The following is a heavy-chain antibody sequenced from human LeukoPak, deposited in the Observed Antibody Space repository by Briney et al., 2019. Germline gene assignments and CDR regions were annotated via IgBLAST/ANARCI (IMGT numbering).Heavy chain of an antibody. CDR2: IKNKANSYIT. Sequence: RGSLRLSCAASGFTFSDHFMDWVRQAPGKGLEWVGRIKNKANSYITQYAASMEGRFTISRDDSKNSLYLQMSSLKTEDTAMYYCASIHGTLGYWGQGTVVTVSS. V-gene: IGHV3-72*01. CDR1: GFTFSDHF. J-gene: IGHJ4*02. D-gene: IGHD5-18*01. CDR3: ASIHGTLGY.